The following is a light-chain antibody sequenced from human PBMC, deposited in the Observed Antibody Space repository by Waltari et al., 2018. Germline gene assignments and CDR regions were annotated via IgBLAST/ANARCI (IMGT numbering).Light chain of an antibody. J-gene: IGLJ3*02. CDR3: TSYTSSSTWV. CDR1: SSDVGGYNY. CDR2: DVT. V-gene: IGLV2-14*01. Sequence: QSALTQPASVSGSPGQSITISCPGTSSDVGGYNYVSWYQPHPGKAPKLMIYDVTKRPSGVSNRFSGSKSGNTASLTISGLQAEDEADYYCTSYTSSSTWVFGGGTKLTVL.